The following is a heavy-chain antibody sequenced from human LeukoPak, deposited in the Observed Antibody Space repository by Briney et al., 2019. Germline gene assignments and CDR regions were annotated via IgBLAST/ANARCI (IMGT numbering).Heavy chain of an antibody. D-gene: IGHD6-19*01. CDR2: MSSSGIS. J-gene: IGHJ5*02. CDR1: GFTFSSYS. Sequence: GSLRLSCAASGFTFSSYSMNWVRQPPGKGLEWIGRMSSSGISTYSPSLKSRVTISIDTSRNQFSMNLNSVTAADTAVYYCAKGAGPPWFDPWGQGTLVTVSS. CDR3: AKGAGPPWFDP. V-gene: IGHV4-4*07.